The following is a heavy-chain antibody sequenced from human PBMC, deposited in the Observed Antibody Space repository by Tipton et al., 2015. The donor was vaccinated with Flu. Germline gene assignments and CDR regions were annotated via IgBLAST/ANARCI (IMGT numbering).Heavy chain of an antibody. Sequence: TLSLICSVSGFSISSGYYWGWIRQSPGKGLEWIGSVYLSGTTYYNPSLKRRVTMTVDTSKNHFSLNRRSVTAADSAVYYCAREGVKSISTRQVWFDPWGQGTLVTVSS. CDR1: GFSISSGYY. CDR3: AREGVKSISTRQVWFDP. CDR2: VYLSGTT. D-gene: IGHD6-6*01. V-gene: IGHV4-38-2*02. J-gene: IGHJ5*02.